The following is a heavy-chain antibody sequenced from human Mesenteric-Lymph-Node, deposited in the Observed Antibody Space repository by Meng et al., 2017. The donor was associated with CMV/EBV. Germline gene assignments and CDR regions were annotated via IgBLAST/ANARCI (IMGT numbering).Heavy chain of an antibody. D-gene: IGHD6-19*01. CDR1: GYIFTSYG. CDR3: TRGGWYYWHFDL. J-gene: IGHJ2*01. CDR2: ISVYNGNT. Sequence: ASVKVSCKASGYIFTSYGINWVRQAPGQGLEWMGWISVYNGNTDYSQKFQGRVNLTTDTSTNTAYMELRGLRSDDTAVYYCTRGGWYYWHFDLWGRGTLVTVSS. V-gene: IGHV1-18*01.